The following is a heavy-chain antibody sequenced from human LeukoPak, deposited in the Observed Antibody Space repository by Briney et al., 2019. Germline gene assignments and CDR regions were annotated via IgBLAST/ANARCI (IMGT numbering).Heavy chain of an antibody. CDR1: GGSISSSSYY. V-gene: IGHV4-39*07. CDR3: ARRMVRGVIRYYFDY. Sequence: SETLSLTCTVSGGSISSSSYYWGWIRQPPGKGLEWIGSIYHSGSTYYNPSLKSRVTISVDTSKNQFSLKLSSVTAADTAVYYCARRMVRGVIRYYFDYWGQGTLVTVSS. D-gene: IGHD3-10*01. CDR2: IYHSGST. J-gene: IGHJ4*02.